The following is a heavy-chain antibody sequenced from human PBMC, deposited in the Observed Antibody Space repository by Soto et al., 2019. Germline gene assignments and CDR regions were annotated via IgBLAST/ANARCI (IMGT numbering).Heavy chain of an antibody. Sequence: SETLSLTCTVSGYSISGGSYWAWIRQPPGKGPEWIASIYHGGTTFYNPSLKSRITISVDTSNNQFPLKLTSVTAADTAVYYCARVHVMVVAGSTFDYWGHGTLVTVSS. V-gene: IGHV4-38-2*02. CDR2: IYHGGTT. J-gene: IGHJ4*01. CDR1: GYSISGGSY. CDR3: ARVHVMVVAGSTFDY. D-gene: IGHD6-19*01.